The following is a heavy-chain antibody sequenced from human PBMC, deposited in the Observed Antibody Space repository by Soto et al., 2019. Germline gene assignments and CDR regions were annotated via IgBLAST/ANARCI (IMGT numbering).Heavy chain of an antibody. CDR1: GYTFTSYA. J-gene: IGHJ4*02. CDR2: INADSV. D-gene: IGHD3-22*01. Sequence: ASVKVSCKASGYTFTSYAMHWVRQAPGQRLEWMGWINADSVKGRFTTSRDNAKNSLYLQMNSLRAEDTAVYYCAKVLYYYDHGTLDYWGQGTLVTVSS. V-gene: IGHV1-3*01. CDR3: AKVLYYYDHGTLDY.